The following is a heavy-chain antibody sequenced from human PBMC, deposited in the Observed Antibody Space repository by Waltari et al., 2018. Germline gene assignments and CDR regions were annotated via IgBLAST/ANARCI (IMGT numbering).Heavy chain of an antibody. CDR1: GYTFSDYY. Sequence: EVQLRQSGAELRKPGTPVKISCKASGYTFSDYYIHWVQQAPGKGLQWVGLVDPEDGQAIYAEKFQGRVTITAYTSTDTAYLELSSLTSEDTAVFYCATALGDNTSASRPFHLWGQGTVITVSS. V-gene: IGHV1-69-2*01. D-gene: IGHD3-10*01. CDR3: ATALGDNTSASRPFHL. CDR2: VDPEDGQA. J-gene: IGHJ3*01.